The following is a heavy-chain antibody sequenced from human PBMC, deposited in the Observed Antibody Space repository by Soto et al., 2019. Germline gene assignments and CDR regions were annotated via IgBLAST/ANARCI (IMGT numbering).Heavy chain of an antibody. CDR2: TSYDGSGK. CDR3: ARWGTTGGLDV. Sequence: VRLVESGGGVVQPGTSLRLSCVGSGFTFRSYVIHWVRQAPGKGLEWVALTSYDGSGKYYGDSVRGRFTISRDNSRNTVDLQMDSLRLEDTALYYCARWGTTGGLDVWGQGTLVSVSS. CDR1: GFTFRSYV. D-gene: IGHD3-16*01. J-gene: IGHJ1*01. V-gene: IGHV3-30*19.